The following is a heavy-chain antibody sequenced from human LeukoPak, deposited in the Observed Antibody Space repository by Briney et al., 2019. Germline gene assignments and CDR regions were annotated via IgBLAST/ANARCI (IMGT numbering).Heavy chain of an antibody. CDR3: AKDGATVTTGLYYYYYYYMDV. V-gene: IGHV3-30*02. CDR2: IRYDGSNK. CDR1: GFTFSSYA. D-gene: IGHD4-11*01. J-gene: IGHJ6*03. Sequence: GGSLRLSCAASGFTFSSYAMHWVRQAPGKGLEWVAFIRYDGSNKYYADSVKGRFTISRDNSKNTLYLQMNSLRAEDTAVYYCAKDGATVTTGLYYYYYYYMDVWGKGTTVTVSS.